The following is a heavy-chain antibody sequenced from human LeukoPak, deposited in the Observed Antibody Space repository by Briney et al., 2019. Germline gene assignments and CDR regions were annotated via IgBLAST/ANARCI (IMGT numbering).Heavy chain of an antibody. J-gene: IGHJ4*02. D-gene: IGHD3-3*01. CDR1: GFTFSNNG. CDR3: AKDTRTISCLHY. V-gene: IGHV3-23*01. Sequence: GGSLRLSCAASGFTFSNNGMSWVRQAPGKGLQWVSSIGDSDRFTYYADSAKGRFTISRDNSKNTLYLQMNSLRAEDTAIYYCAKDTRTISCLHYWGQGTLVTVS. CDR2: IGDSDRFT.